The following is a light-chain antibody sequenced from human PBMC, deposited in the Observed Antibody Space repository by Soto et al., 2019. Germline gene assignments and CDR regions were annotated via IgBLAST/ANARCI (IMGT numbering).Light chain of an antibody. V-gene: IGKV3-20*01. Sequence: EIVLTQSPGTLSLSPGDRATLSCRASQPVSSSYLAWYQQRPGQAPRLLIYVASSRATGIPDRFSGSGSGTDFPLTISRLQPEDFAVYYCQQCGISTWPFGQGTTVEIK. CDR1: QPVSSSY. J-gene: IGKJ1*01. CDR2: VAS. CDR3: QQCGISTWP.